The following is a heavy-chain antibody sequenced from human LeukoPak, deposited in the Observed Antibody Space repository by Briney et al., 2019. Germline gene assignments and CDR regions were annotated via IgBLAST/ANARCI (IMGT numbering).Heavy chain of an antibody. CDR3: VRQGQSYAAVGYFDY. J-gene: IGHJ4*02. CDR1: GYSFTSNW. Sequence: GESLKISCKGSGYSFTSNWIGWVRLKPGKGLGWMGIIYPGDSETRYSPSFQGQVTISVDKSVRSAYLSWSSLKASDTAMYYCVRQGQSYAAVGYFDYWGQGTLVTVSS. V-gene: IGHV5-51*01. D-gene: IGHD3-16*01. CDR2: IYPGDSET.